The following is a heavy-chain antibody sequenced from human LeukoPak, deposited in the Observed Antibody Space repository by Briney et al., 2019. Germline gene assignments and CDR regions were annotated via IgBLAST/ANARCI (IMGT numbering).Heavy chain of an antibody. V-gene: IGHV3-33*01. D-gene: IGHD4-17*01. J-gene: IGHJ4*02. CDR3: ARDPATVTSCFDC. CDR1: GFMFSDYG. Sequence: GGSLRLSCAASGFMFSDYGMHWVRQAPGRGLEWVAVIWYDGSKTYYVDSVKGRFSISRDNSKNTLYLQMSSLKVEDTAIYYCARDPATVTSCFDCWGQGTLVTVSS. CDR2: IWYDGSKT.